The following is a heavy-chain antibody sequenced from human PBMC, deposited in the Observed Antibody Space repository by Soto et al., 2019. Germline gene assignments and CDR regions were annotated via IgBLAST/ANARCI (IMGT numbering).Heavy chain of an antibody. J-gene: IGHJ4*02. Sequence: GSAVKVSFKSSGYTFTSYGISWVPQAPGQGLEWMGWISAYNGNTNYAQKLQGRVTMTTDTSTSTAYMELRSLGSDDTAVYYCARVRDYYDASGYYHRYYFDYWGQGTLVTVSS. CDR2: ISAYNGNT. D-gene: IGHD3-22*01. CDR3: ARVRDYYDASGYYHRYYFDY. CDR1: GYTFTSYG. V-gene: IGHV1-18*04.